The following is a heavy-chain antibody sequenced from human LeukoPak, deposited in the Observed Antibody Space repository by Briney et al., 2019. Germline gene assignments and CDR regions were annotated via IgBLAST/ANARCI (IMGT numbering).Heavy chain of an antibody. CDR3: ARLTGYDFWSGYRNWFDP. V-gene: IGHV1-18*01. Sequence: ASVKVSCKASGYTFTSYGISWVRQAPGQGLEWMGWISAYNGNTNYAQKLQGRVTMTTDTSTSTAYMELRSLRSDDTAVYYCARLTGYDFWSGYRNWFDPWGRGTLVTVSS. J-gene: IGHJ5*02. CDR2: ISAYNGNT. CDR1: GYTFTSYG. D-gene: IGHD3-3*01.